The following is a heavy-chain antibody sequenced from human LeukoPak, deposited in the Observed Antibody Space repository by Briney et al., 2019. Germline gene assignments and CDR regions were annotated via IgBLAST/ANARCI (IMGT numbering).Heavy chain of an antibody. Sequence: GGSLRLSCAASGFTFNRYWMHWVRQAPGKGLVWASRISPDGNSATYADSVKGRFTISRDNAKNTLYLQMNSLRAEDSAVYYCVSLDGVYYYHMDVWGQGTTVIVSS. V-gene: IGHV3-74*03. D-gene: IGHD3/OR15-3a*01. CDR3: VSLDGVYYYHMDV. CDR2: ISPDGNSA. CDR1: GFTFNRYW. J-gene: IGHJ6*02.